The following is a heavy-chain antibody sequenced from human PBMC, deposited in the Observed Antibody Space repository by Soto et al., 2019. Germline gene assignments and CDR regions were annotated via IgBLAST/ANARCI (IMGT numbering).Heavy chain of an antibody. CDR1: GGSVSSGSYY. V-gene: IGHV4-61*01. Sequence: QVQLQESGPGLVKPSETLSLTCTVSGGSVSSGSYYWSWIRQPPGKGLEWIGYIYYSGSTNYNPSLKSRVTISVDTSKNQFSLKLSSVTAADTDVYYCARDHGGRQLNWFDPWGQVTLVTVSS. CDR3: ARDHGGRQLNWFDP. D-gene: IGHD4-17*01. J-gene: IGHJ5*02. CDR2: IYYSGST.